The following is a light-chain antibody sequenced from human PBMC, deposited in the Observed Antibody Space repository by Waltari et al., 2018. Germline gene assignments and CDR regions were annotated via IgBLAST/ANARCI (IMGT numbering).Light chain of an antibody. V-gene: IGLV4-69*01. CDR3: QTGGHGTWV. CDR2: VNSDGSH. CDR1: RGYSSNV. Sequence: LVLTQSPSASASLGASVKLTCTLSRGYSSNVITWLQQKPGQGPRYLMTVNSDGSHRKGDDIPDRFSASNSGTEYYVTISSLQSEDEADYYCQTGGHGTWVFGGGTKLTVL. J-gene: IGLJ3*02.